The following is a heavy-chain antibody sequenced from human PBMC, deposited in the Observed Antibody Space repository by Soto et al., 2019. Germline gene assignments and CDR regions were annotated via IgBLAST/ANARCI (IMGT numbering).Heavy chain of an antibody. J-gene: IGHJ5*02. CDR1: GGTFSSYA. Sequence: QVQLVQSGAEVKKPGSSVKVSCKASGGTFSSYAISWVRQAPGQGLEWMGGIIPIFGTANYAQKFQGRVTITADEPTSTAYMELSSLSSEDTAVYYCASIYYDILTGWFDPWGQGTLVTVSS. D-gene: IGHD3-9*01. V-gene: IGHV1-69*12. CDR3: ASIYYDILTGWFDP. CDR2: IIPIFGTA.